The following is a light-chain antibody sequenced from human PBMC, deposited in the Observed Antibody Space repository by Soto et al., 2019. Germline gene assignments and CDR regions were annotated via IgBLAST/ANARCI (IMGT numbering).Light chain of an antibody. V-gene: IGKV1-5*03. CDR3: QPYNSYSEA. Sequence: DIRMTQSPSTLSGSVGDRVTITCRASQTISSWLAWYQQKPGKAPKLLIYKASTLKSGVPSRFSGSGSGTEFTLTISSPQPDDFATYYYQPYNSYSEAFGQGNKVELK. CDR1: QTISSW. J-gene: IGKJ1*01. CDR2: KAS.